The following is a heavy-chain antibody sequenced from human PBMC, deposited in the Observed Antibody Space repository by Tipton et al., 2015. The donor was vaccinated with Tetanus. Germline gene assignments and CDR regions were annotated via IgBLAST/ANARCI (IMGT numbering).Heavy chain of an antibody. J-gene: IGHJ4*02. Sequence: SLRLSCAASGFTFSSYWMSWVRQAPGKGLEWVANIKQDGREKYYVDSVKGRFTISRDNAKNSLYMQMNSLRAEDTAVYYCASMGGYDLPSFDYWGQGTLVTVSS. D-gene: IGHD5-12*01. CDR3: ASMGGYDLPSFDY. CDR2: IKQDGREK. V-gene: IGHV3-7*01. CDR1: GFTFSSYW.